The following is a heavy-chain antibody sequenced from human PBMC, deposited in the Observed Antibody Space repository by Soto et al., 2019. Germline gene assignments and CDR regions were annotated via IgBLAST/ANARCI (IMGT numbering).Heavy chain of an antibody. CDR3: AREDGNPYYYYYGMDV. Sequence: SETLSLTCTVSGYSISSGYYWGWIRQPPGKGLEWIGSIYHSGSTYYNPSLKSRVTISVDTSKNQFSLKLSSVTAADTAVYYCAREDGNPYYYYYGMDVWGQGTTVTVSS. CDR2: IYHSGST. CDR1: GYSISSGYY. J-gene: IGHJ6*02. D-gene: IGHD1-1*01. V-gene: IGHV4-38-2*02.